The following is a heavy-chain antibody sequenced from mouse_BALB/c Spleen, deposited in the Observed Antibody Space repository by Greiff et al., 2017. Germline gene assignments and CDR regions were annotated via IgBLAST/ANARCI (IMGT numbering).Heavy chain of an antibody. D-gene: IGHD1-1*01. V-gene: IGHV1-7*01. Sequence: VQLQQSGAELAKPGASVKMSCKASGYTFTSYWMHWVKQRPGQGLEWIGYINPSTGYTEYNQKFKDKATLTADKSSSTAYMQLSSLTSEDSAVYYCAIYYGSSYFDYWGQGTTRTVSS. J-gene: IGHJ2*01. CDR2: INPSTGYT. CDR1: GYTFTSYW. CDR3: AIYYGSSYFDY.